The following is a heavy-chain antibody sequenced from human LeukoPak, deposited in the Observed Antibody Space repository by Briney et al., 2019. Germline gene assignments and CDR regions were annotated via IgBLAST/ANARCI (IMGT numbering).Heavy chain of an antibody. CDR3: AALWFGELTDY. V-gene: IGHV3-66*01. CDR1: GFTVSSNY. CDR2: IYSGGST. D-gene: IGHD3-10*01. Sequence: GGSLRLSCAASGFTVSSNYMSWVRQAPGKGLEWVSVIYSGGSTYYADSVKGRFTIPRDNSKNTLYLQMNSLRAEDTAVYYCAALWFGELTDYWGQGTLVTVSS. J-gene: IGHJ4*02.